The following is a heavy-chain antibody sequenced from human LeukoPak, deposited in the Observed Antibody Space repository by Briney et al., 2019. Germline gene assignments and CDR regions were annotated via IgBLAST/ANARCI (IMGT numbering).Heavy chain of an antibody. CDR3: TRGGSVPATRSSDY. J-gene: IGHJ4*02. V-gene: IGHV3-66*01. D-gene: IGHD6-19*01. Sequence: GGSLRLSCAASGFTFSSYAMSWVRQAPGKGLAWLSVIYSGGTTYYADSVKGRFTISRDNSKNTVYLQMNSLRVEDTAMYYCTRGGSVPATRSSDYWGQGTLVTVSS. CDR1: GFTFSSYA. CDR2: IYSGGTT.